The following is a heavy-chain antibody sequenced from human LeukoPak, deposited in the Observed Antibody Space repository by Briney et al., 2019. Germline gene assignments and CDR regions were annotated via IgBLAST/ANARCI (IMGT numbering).Heavy chain of an antibody. D-gene: IGHD2-21*01. J-gene: IGHJ4*02. Sequence: GGSLRLSCAASGFTFSSYSMNWVRQAPGKGLEWVSSISTSSSYINYADSVKGRFTISRDNAKKSLYLQMNSLRADDTAVYYCARVARADDYWGQGTLVTVSS. CDR1: GFTFSSYS. V-gene: IGHV3-21*01. CDR3: ARVARADDY. CDR2: ISTSSSYI.